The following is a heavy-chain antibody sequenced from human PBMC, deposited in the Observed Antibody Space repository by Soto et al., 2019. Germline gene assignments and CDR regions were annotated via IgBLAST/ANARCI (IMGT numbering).Heavy chain of an antibody. CDR3: TGDKPYGDSHDY. V-gene: IGHV3-7*03. Sequence: GGSLRLSCAASGFTFRSYWMSWVRQAPGKWLEWVANINQDGSERKYVDSAKGRFTISRDNAKNSLYLQVNSLRADDTAVFYCTGDKPYGDSHDYWGQGXLVTVYS. CDR1: GFTFRSYW. D-gene: IGHD4-17*01. CDR2: INQDGSER. J-gene: IGHJ4*02.